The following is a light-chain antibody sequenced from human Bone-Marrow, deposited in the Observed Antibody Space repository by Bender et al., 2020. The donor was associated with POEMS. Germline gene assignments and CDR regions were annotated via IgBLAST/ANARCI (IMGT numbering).Light chain of an antibody. CDR2: EAN. Sequence: VLTQPPSVSGAPGQRVTISCTGDQLGDQYASRYQLKPGQSPVLVIYEANKRPPGIPERFSGSNSGNIATLTISGTQALDEAGYYCQAWDTSSVVFGGGTKLTVL. V-gene: IGLV3-1*01. CDR1: QLGDQY. J-gene: IGLJ2*01. CDR3: QAWDTSSVV.